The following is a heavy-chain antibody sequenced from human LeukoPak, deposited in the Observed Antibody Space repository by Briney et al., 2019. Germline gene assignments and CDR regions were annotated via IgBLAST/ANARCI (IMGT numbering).Heavy chain of an antibody. V-gene: IGHV1-2*02. Sequence: GASVKVSCKASGYAFIGYYMHWVRQAPGQGLEWMGWINPSTGATKSAQNFQGRITMTRDTSINTVYMGLSRLTSDDTAIYYCARRPPYYGSGTSNWFDPWGQGTLVIVSS. D-gene: IGHD3-10*01. CDR2: INPSTGAT. CDR1: GYAFIGYY. J-gene: IGHJ5*02. CDR3: ARRPPYYGSGTSNWFDP.